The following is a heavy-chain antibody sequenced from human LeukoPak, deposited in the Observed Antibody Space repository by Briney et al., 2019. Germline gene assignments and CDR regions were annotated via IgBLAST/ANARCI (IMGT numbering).Heavy chain of an antibody. CDR3: ARDRAPLYDILTGTGAFDI. CDR1: GFTFSSYS. J-gene: IGHJ3*02. CDR2: ISSSSSYI. Sequence: GGSLRLSCAASGFTFSSYSMNWVRQAPGKGLEWVSSISSSSSYIYYADSVKGRFTISRDNAKNSLYLQMNSLRAEDTAVYYCARDRAPLYDILTGTGAFDIWGQGTMVTVSS. V-gene: IGHV3-21*01. D-gene: IGHD3-9*01.